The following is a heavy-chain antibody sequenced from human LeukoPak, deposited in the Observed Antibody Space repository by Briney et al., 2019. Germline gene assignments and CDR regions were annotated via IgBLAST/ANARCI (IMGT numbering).Heavy chain of an antibody. D-gene: IGHD5-18*01. Sequence: SVKVSCKASGGTFSSYAISWVRQAPGQGLEWMGRIIPIFGTANYAQKFQGRVTITTDESTSTAYMELSSLRSEDTAAYYCASGANSYGGYWGQGTLVTVSS. J-gene: IGHJ4*02. CDR3: ASGANSYGGY. V-gene: IGHV1-69*05. CDR1: GGTFSSYA. CDR2: IIPIFGTA.